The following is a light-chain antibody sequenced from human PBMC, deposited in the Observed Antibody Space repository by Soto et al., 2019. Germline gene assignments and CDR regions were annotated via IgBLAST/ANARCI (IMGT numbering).Light chain of an antibody. CDR1: QSISSW. V-gene: IGKV1-5*01. J-gene: IGKJ1*01. CDR3: QQHQTYST. Sequence: DIQMTQSPSTLSGSVGDRVTITCRASQSISSWLAWYQQKPGKAPKLLIYDASSLESGVPSRFSGSGSGTEFTLTISSLQPDDFATYYCQQHQTYSTFGQGTEVDIK. CDR2: DAS.